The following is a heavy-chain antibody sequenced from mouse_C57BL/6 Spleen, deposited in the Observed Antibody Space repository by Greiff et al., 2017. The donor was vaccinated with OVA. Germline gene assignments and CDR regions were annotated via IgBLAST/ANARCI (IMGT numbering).Heavy chain of an antibody. Sequence: QVQLQQSGAELVRPGSSVKLSCKASGYTFTSYWMDWVKQRPGQGLEWIGNIYPSDSETHYNQKFKDKATLTVDKSSSTAYMQLSSLTSEDSAVYYCARGALITTVVATDWYFDVWGTGTTVTVSS. CDR1: GYTFTSYW. CDR2: IYPSDSET. V-gene: IGHV1-61*01. D-gene: IGHD1-1*01. J-gene: IGHJ1*03. CDR3: ARGALITTVVATDWYFDV.